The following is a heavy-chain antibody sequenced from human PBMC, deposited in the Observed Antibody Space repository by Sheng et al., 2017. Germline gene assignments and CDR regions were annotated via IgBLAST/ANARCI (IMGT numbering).Heavy chain of an antibody. Sequence: QVQLVQSGAEVKKPGASVKVSCKASGYTFTSYGISWVRQAPGQGLEWMGWISAYNGNTNYAQKLQGRVTMTTDTSTSTAYMELRSLRSDDTAVYYCARDMALWKVVAATPFNFDYVGPGNAGHRLL. J-gene: IGHJ4*02. CDR2: ISAYNGNT. CDR3: ARDMALWKVVAATPFNFDY. V-gene: IGHV1-18*01. CDR1: GYTFTSYG. D-gene: IGHD2-15*01.